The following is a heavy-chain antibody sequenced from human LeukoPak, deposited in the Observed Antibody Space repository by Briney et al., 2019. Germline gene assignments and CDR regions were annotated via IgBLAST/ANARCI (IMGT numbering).Heavy chain of an antibody. CDR2: ISSSGSTI. CDR3: AKCSYYGSGSYRYAFDI. V-gene: IGHV3-11*01. CDR1: GFTFSDYY. D-gene: IGHD3-10*01. Sequence: GGSLRLSCAASGFTFSDYYMSWIRQAPGKGLEWVSYISSSGSTIYYADSVKGRFTISRDNSKNTLYLQMNSLRAEDTAVYYCAKCSYYGSGSYRYAFDIWGQGTMVTVSS. J-gene: IGHJ3*02.